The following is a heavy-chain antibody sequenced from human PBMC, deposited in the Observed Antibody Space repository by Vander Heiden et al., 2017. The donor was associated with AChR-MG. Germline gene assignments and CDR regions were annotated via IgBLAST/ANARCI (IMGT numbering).Heavy chain of an antibody. Sequence: QVQLVESGGGLVKPGGSLRLSCAASGFTFSDYYMGWIRQAPGKGLEWVSYISSSGSTIYYADSVKGRFTISRDNAKNSLYLQMNSLRAEDTAVYYCARSYYYDSRDYYYYYGMDVWGQGTTVTVSS. CDR2: ISSSGSTI. CDR1: GFTFSDYY. V-gene: IGHV3-11*01. CDR3: ARSYYYDSRDYYYYYGMDV. J-gene: IGHJ6*02. D-gene: IGHD3-22*01.